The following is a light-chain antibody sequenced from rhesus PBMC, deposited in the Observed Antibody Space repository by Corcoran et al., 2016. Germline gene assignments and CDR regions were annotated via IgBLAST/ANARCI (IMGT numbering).Light chain of an antibody. J-gene: IGKJ1*01. CDR1: QVITDD. CDR2: GAS. CDR3: QHYYSTPWT. V-gene: IGKV1-33*02. Sequence: DIQMTQSPSSLSASVGARVTITCRASQVITDDLAWYQQKPGETPKLLIYGASSLQSGIPSRFSGSGSGTDCTLTISNLQSEDFATYYCQHYYSTPWTFGQGTKVEIK.